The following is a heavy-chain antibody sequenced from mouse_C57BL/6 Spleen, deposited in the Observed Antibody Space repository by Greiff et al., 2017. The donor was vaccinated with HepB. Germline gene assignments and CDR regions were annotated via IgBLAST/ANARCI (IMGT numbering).Heavy chain of an antibody. J-gene: IGHJ4*01. CDR1: GFSLTSYG. D-gene: IGHD3-2*02. CDR3: ARKGLDSSGHYAMDY. V-gene: IGHV2-2*01. CDR2: IWSGGST. Sequence: QVQLKESGPGLVQPSQCLSITCTVSGFSLTSYGVHWVRQSPGKGLEWLGVIWSGGSTDYNAAFISRLSISKDNSKSQVFFKMNSLQADDTAIYYCARKGLDSSGHYAMDYWGQGTTVTVSS.